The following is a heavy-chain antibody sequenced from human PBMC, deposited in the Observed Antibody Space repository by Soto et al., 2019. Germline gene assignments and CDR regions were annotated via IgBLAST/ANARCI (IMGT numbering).Heavy chain of an antibody. CDR2: INNSSHHA. J-gene: IGHJ1*01. D-gene: IGHD3-22*01. CDR1: GFSFSDYY. CDR3: VRGGTRYYFDRSGQES. V-gene: IGHV3-11*06. Sequence: QAQLVESGGGLVKPGGSLRLSCGTSGFSFSDYYMGWIRQAPGKGLEWVSYINNSSHHADYADSVRGRFAISRDNAKSTLYLEMRSLRVDHTAVYYCVRGGTRYYFDRSGQESWGQGVLVTVSS.